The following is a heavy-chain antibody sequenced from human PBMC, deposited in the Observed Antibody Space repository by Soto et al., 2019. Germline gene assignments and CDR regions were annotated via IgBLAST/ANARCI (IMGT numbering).Heavy chain of an antibody. J-gene: IGHJ4*02. CDR2: ISGSGGST. V-gene: IGHV3-23*01. Sequence: GGSLRLSCAASGFTFSSYAMSWVRQAPGKGLEWVSAISGSGGSTYYADCVKGRITISRDNSKNTLYLQMNSLRAEVMSVDYCAYTVTPLYFGFRGQRTL. D-gene: IGHD4-17*01. CDR1: GFTFSSYA. CDR3: AYTVTPLYFGF.